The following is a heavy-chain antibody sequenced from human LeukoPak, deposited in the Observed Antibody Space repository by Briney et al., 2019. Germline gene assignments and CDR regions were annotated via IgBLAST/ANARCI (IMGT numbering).Heavy chain of an antibody. Sequence: PSETLSLTCAVYGGSFSGYYWSWIRQPPGKGLEWIGEINHSGSTNYNPSLKSRVTISVDTSKNQFSLKLSSVTAADTAVYYCARRLRGDFWSGYPTRNWYFDLWGRGTLVTVSS. CDR2: INHSGST. J-gene: IGHJ2*01. V-gene: IGHV4-34*01. D-gene: IGHD3-3*01. CDR1: GGSFSGYY. CDR3: ARRLRGDFWSGYPTRNWYFDL.